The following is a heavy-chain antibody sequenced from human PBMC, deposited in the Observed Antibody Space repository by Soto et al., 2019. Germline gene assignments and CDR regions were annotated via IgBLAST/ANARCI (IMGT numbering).Heavy chain of an antibody. V-gene: IGHV4-34*01. CDR3: ARGTVYYYYGMDV. CDR2: INHSGST. D-gene: IGHD4-17*01. J-gene: IGHJ6*02. CDR1: GGSFSGYY. Sequence: QVQLQQWGAGLLKPSETLSLTCAVYGGSFSGYYWSWIRQPPGKGLEWIGEINHSGSTNYNPSLKSRVTISVDTSKNQFSRKLSSVTAAETAVYYCARGTVYYYYGMDVWGQGTTVTVSS.